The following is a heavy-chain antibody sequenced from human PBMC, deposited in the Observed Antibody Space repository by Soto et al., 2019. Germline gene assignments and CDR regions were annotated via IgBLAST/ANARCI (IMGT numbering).Heavy chain of an antibody. Sequence: LRLSCAASGFTFSSYAMHWVRQAPGKGLEWVAVISYDGSNKYYADSVKGRFTISRDNSKNTLYLQMNSLRAEDTAVYYCARSMTYYDILTGYSPYYYGMDVWGQGTTV. J-gene: IGHJ6*02. CDR1: GFTFSSYA. CDR3: ARSMTYYDILTGYSPYYYGMDV. D-gene: IGHD3-9*01. V-gene: IGHV3-30-3*01. CDR2: ISYDGSNK.